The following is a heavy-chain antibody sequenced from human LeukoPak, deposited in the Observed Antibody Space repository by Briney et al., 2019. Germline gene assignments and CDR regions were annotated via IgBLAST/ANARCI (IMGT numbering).Heavy chain of an antibody. Sequence: GESLRLSCAASGFIFKTYSMDWVRQAPGKGLEWVSSISTSSGYIYYADSVKGRFTISRDNAKNLLFLQMNSLRAEDTAVYYCARGATTLQRGDAFDFLGQGAMVTVSS. CDR1: GFIFKTYS. J-gene: IGHJ3*01. V-gene: IGHV3-21*06. CDR3: ARGATTLQRGDAFDF. D-gene: IGHD5-24*01. CDR2: ISTSSGYI.